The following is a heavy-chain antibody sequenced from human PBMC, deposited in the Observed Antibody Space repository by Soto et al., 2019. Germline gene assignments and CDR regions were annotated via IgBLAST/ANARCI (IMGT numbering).Heavy chain of an antibody. CDR1: GGSIGSGGYY. CDR3: AREGYILTGDRAGSFDY. Sequence: QVQLQESGPGLVKPSQTLSLTCTVSGGSIGSGGYYWTWIRQHPGQGLEWIGYIYYSGSTYYNPSLKNRVTILVDTSKNQFYLKLTSVTAADTAVDYCAREGYILTGDRAGSFDYWGQGTLVTVSS. J-gene: IGHJ4*02. CDR2: IYYSGST. V-gene: IGHV4-31*03. D-gene: IGHD3-9*01.